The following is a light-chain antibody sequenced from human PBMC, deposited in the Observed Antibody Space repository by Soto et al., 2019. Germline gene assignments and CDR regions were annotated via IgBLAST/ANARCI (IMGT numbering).Light chain of an antibody. CDR1: SSDVGGYNY. CDR3: CSYAGSYV. V-gene: IGLV2-11*01. Sequence: QSALTQPRSVSGSPGQSVTISCTGTSSDVGGYNYVSWYQQHPGKAHKLMIYDVSKRPSGVPDRFSGSESGNTASLTISGLQAEDEADYYCCSYAGSYVFGTGTKVTVL. J-gene: IGLJ1*01. CDR2: DVS.